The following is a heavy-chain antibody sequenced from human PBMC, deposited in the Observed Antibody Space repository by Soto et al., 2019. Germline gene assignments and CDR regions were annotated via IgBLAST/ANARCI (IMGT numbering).Heavy chain of an antibody. J-gene: IGHJ6*02. V-gene: IGHV1-69*13. D-gene: IGHD3-9*01. CDR3: ARGNTYYDILTGYLRPYGMDV. Sequence: VASVKVSCKASGGTFSSYAISWVRQAPGQGLEWMGGIIPIFGTANYAQKFQGRVTITADESTSTAYMELSSLRSEDTAVYYCARGNTYYDILTGYLRPYGMDVWGQGTTVTVSS. CDR1: GGTFSSYA. CDR2: IIPIFGTA.